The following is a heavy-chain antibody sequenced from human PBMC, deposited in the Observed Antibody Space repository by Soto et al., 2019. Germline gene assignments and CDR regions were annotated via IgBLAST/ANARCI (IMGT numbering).Heavy chain of an antibody. CDR3: ASSPGYGDAFDI. CDR1: GFTFSRFA. V-gene: IGHV3-64D*06. Sequence: GGSLRLSCSASGFTFSRFAMHWFRQAPGKGLEYIASIDDTTYYTPYADSVKGRFTISRDNSKNTLYLQMSSLRPEDTAIYYCASSPGYGDAFDIWGQGTMVTVSS. D-gene: IGHD5-12*01. J-gene: IGHJ3*02. CDR2: IDDTTYYT.